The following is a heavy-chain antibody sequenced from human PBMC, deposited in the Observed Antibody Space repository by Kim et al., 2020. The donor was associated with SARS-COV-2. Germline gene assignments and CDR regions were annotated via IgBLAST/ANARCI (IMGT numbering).Heavy chain of an antibody. Sequence: SETLSLTCTVSGGSISSGGYYWSWIRQHPGKGMEWIGYIYYSGSTYYNPSLKSRVTISVDTSKNQFSLKLSSVTAADTAVYYCARAGEYSSSSRLNYYYYYGMDVWGQGTTVTVSS. CDR3: ARAGEYSSSSRLNYYYYYGMDV. CDR2: IYYSGST. D-gene: IGHD6-6*01. J-gene: IGHJ6*02. CDR1: GGSISSGGYY. V-gene: IGHV4-31*03.